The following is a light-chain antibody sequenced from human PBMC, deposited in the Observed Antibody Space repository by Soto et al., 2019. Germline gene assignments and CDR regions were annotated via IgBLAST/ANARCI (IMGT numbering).Light chain of an antibody. CDR3: QQFDNLPYT. V-gene: IGKV1-33*01. CDR1: QDITNH. CDR2: DAS. J-gene: IGKJ2*01. Sequence: IQMTQSPSSLSASVGDRVTITCQASQDITNHLNWYQQRPGKAPKLLIYDASNLETGVPTRFCGGGSGTHFTFTIISLQPEDIATYYCQQFDNLPYTFGQGARLEIK.